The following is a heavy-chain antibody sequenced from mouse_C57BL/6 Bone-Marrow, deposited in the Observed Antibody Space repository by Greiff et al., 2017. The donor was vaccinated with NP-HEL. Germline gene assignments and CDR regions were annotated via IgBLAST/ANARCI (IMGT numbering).Heavy chain of an antibody. D-gene: IGHD1-1*01. CDR2: FNPYNGGT. V-gene: IGHV1-19*01. CDR3: ARPGSSYGYFDV. Sequence: VQLKQSGPVLVKPGASVKMSCKASGYTFTDYYMNWVKQSNGKCLEWIGVFNPYNGGTRSNQTFKGKATLTVDESSSTAYMERNSLTAEDSAVYYCARPGSSYGYFDVWGTGTTVTVSS. CDR1: GYTFTDYY. J-gene: IGHJ1*03.